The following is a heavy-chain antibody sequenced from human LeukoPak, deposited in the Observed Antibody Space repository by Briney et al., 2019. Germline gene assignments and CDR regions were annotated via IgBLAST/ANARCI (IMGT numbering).Heavy chain of an antibody. D-gene: IGHD4-23*01. CDR2: ISYDGSNK. CDR1: GFTFSSYA. J-gene: IGHJ3*02. CDR3: AKERGDYGGHRGAFDI. Sequence: GGSLRLSCAASGFTFSSYAMHWVRQAPGKGLEWVAVISYDGSNKYYADSVKGRFTISRDNSKNTLYLQMNSLRAEDTAVYYCAKERGDYGGHRGAFDIWGQGTMVTVSS. V-gene: IGHV3-30-3*01.